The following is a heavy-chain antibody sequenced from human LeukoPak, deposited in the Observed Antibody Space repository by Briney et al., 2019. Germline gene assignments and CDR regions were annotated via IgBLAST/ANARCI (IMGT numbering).Heavy chain of an antibody. Sequence: SETLSLTCTVSGGSISSSSYYWGWIRQPPGKGLEWIGSIYYSGSTYYNPSLKSRVTISVDTSKNQFSLKLSSVTAADTAVYYCARRIPYYYDSSGYYDYWGQGTLVTVPS. CDR2: IYYSGST. D-gene: IGHD3-22*01. CDR3: ARRIPYYYDSSGYYDY. V-gene: IGHV4-39*01. J-gene: IGHJ4*02. CDR1: GGSISSSSYY.